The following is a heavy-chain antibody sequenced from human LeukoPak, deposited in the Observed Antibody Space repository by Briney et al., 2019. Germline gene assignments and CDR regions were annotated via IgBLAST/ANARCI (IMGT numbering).Heavy chain of an antibody. Sequence: GGSLRLSCAASGFTLSSFGMHWVRQAPDKGLEWVAVIWYDGSNKNYADSVKGRFTISRDNSKNTLYLEMQSLRAEDTAVYYCARVLNYYDSSGFSAADFWGQGTLVAVSS. V-gene: IGHV3-33*01. CDR2: IWYDGSNK. J-gene: IGHJ4*02. D-gene: IGHD3-22*01. CDR1: GFTLSSFG. CDR3: ARVLNYYDSSGFSAADF.